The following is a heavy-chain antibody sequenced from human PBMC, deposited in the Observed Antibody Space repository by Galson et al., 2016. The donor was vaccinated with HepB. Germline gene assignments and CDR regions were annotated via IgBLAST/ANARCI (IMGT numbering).Heavy chain of an antibody. CDR1: GFSVSNND. Sequence: LRLSCAASGFSVSNNDARWVRQAPGKGLEWVSVSYSGGRTCYADSVKGRFTVSIDDSKNTLYLQMNSLRVEDTAVYYCAREGCINGVCHLDGFDVWGQGTMVTVSS. V-gene: IGHV3-53*01. CDR2: SYSGGRT. D-gene: IGHD2-8*01. J-gene: IGHJ3*01. CDR3: AREGCINGVCHLDGFDV.